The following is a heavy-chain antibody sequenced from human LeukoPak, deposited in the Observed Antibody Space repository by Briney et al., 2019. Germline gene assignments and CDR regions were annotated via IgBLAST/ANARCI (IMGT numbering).Heavy chain of an antibody. CDR2: ISRGGNT. CDR3: VKEAPGTTIYY. J-gene: IGHJ4*02. V-gene: IGHV3-66*01. D-gene: IGHD4-11*01. CDR1: GFSFITNY. Sequence: GGSLRLSCAGSGFSFITNYMSWVRQAPGEGLEWVSVISRGGNTYYSDSVKGRFTISRDSSTNTVYLQMDSLRAEDTAVYFCVKEAPGTTIYYWGQGTLVTVSS.